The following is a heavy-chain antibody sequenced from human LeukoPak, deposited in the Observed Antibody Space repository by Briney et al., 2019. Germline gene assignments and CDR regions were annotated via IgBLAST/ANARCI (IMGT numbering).Heavy chain of an antibody. V-gene: IGHV3-30*18. Sequence: GGSLRLSCAASGFTFSSYGMHWVRQAPGKGLEWVAVISYDGSNKYYADSVKGRFTISRYNSKNTLYLQMNSLRAEDTAVYYCAKGATVSGSPDYFDYWGQGTLVTVS. D-gene: IGHD3-10*01. CDR1: GFTFSSYG. CDR3: AKGATVSGSPDYFDY. CDR2: ISYDGSNK. J-gene: IGHJ4*02.